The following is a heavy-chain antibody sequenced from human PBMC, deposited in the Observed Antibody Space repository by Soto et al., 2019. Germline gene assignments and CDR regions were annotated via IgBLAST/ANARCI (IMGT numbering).Heavy chain of an antibody. J-gene: IGHJ6*02. CDR1: GGSFSDYY. V-gene: IGHV4-34*01. Sequence: QVQLQQWGAGLLKPSETLSLTCAVYGGSFSDYYWSWIRQPPGKGLEWIGEINQSGSTNYNPSLKSRATRSVDTSKKRCSRKLTSVTAADTAVYYCARDTVTPGNGMDVWGQGTTVTVSS. CDR2: INQSGST. D-gene: IGHD4-17*01. CDR3: ARDTVTPGNGMDV.